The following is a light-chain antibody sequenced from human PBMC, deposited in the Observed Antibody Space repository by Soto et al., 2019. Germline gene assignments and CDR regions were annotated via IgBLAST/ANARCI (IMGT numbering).Light chain of an antibody. Sequence: DIVLTQSPGTLSLSPGERATLSCRASQSVSSSYLAWYQQKPGQAPRLLIYGPSNRATGIPDRFSGSGSATDFTLTISRLEPEDFAVYYCQQRSDWPPTFGQGTKVDIK. J-gene: IGKJ1*01. V-gene: IGKV3D-20*02. CDR3: QQRSDWPPT. CDR2: GPS. CDR1: QSVSSSY.